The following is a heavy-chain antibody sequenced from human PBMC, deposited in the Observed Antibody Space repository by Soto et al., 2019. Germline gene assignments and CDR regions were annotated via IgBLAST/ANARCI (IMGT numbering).Heavy chain of an antibody. V-gene: IGHV1-8*01. CDR3: VRGTSGMDV. CDR2: MNPSSGNT. J-gene: IGHJ6*02. Sequence: QGQLVQSGAEVGKPGASVKVSCKASGYTFTSYEINWVRQATGQGLEWMGWMNPSSGNTGYAQKFQGRLTMTRNTAITTAYMELNNLNSEDTAVYYCVRGTSGMDVWGQGTTVTVSS. CDR1: GYTFTSYE.